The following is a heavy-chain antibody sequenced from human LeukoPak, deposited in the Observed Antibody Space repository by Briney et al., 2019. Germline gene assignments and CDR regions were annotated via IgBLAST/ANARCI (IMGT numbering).Heavy chain of an antibody. Sequence: GGSLRLSCTASGFTFSSYCMHWVRQAPGKGLVWVSRINSDGSSTSYADSVKGRFTISRDNSKNTVYLQMNSLRAEDTAVYYCARDLSWYFFDYWGQGTLVTVSS. CDR2: INSDGSST. CDR1: GFTFSSYC. D-gene: IGHD6-13*01. V-gene: IGHV3-74*01. J-gene: IGHJ4*02. CDR3: ARDLSWYFFDY.